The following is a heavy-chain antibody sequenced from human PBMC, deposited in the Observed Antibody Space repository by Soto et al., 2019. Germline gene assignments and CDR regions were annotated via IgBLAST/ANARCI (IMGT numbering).Heavy chain of an antibody. CDR2: ISRTSNHI. J-gene: IGHJ6*02. Sequence: GGSLRLSCAASGFTFSNYTLNWVRQAPGKGLEWVSIISRTSNHIYYADSVKGRFTVSRDNAENSLYLQMNGLRAEDTAVYYCAKDRGRGSPVSGGMDVWGQGTTVTVSS. CDR1: GFTFSNYT. D-gene: IGHD3-10*01. V-gene: IGHV3-21*01. CDR3: AKDRGRGSPVSGGMDV.